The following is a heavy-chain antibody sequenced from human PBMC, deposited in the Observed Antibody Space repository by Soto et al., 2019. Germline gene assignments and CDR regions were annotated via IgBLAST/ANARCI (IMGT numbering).Heavy chain of an antibody. J-gene: IGHJ3*02. CDR3: TTARLIAAAGPTSHYFDI. CDR2: IKSKTDGGTT. V-gene: IGHV3-15*01. CDR1: GFTFSNAW. Sequence: GGSLRLSCAASGFTFSNAWMSWVRQAPGKGLEWVGRIKSKTDGGTTDYAAPVKGRCTISRDDSKNTLYLQMNSLKTEDIAVYYCTTARLIAAAGPTSHYFDIWGHGTMVTVSS. D-gene: IGHD6-13*01.